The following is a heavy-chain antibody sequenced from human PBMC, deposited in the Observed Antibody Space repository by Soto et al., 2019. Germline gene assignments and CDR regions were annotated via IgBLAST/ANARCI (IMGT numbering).Heavy chain of an antibody. CDR3: ARQFDSDTTGYYYAY. Sequence: GASVKVSCKASVGTFSRNTISWVRQAPGQGLEWMGGIMPIFGSANYAQKFQGRVTITAVENTRTVYMELSRLRSEDTAVYYCARQFDSDTTGYYYAYWGQGTLVTVSS. D-gene: IGHD3-22*01. V-gene: IGHV1-69*13. CDR1: VGTFSRNT. J-gene: IGHJ4*02. CDR2: IMPIFGSA.